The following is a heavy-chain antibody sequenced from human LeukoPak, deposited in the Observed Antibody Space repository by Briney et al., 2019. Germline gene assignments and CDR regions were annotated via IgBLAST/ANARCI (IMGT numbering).Heavy chain of an antibody. Sequence: ASVKVSCKASGYTFTSYGISWVRQAPGQGLEWMGWISAYNGNTNYAQKLQGRVTMTTDTSTSTAYMELRSLRSDDTAVHYCAREGGHCSSTSCPGWFDPWGQGTLVTVSS. V-gene: IGHV1-18*01. CDR3: AREGGHCSSTSCPGWFDP. CDR1: GYTFTSYG. J-gene: IGHJ5*02. D-gene: IGHD2-2*01. CDR2: ISAYNGNT.